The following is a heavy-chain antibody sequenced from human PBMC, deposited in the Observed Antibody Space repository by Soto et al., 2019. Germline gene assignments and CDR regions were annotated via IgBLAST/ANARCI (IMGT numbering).Heavy chain of an antibody. CDR2: IYASGGST. D-gene: IGHD4-17*01. J-gene: IGHJ4*02. CDR1: GYTFTSYN. V-gene: IGHV1-46*01. CDR3: FGRGSPDYGKEGRY. Sequence: QVQLMQSGAEVKKPGASVKVSCKASGYTFTSYNVHWVRQAPGQGLEWMGIIYASGGSTTYAQNCPGRLTVTRETSTSTVYMELSSPRSDETAVYYCFGRGSPDYGKEGRYCGQGTLVTVSS.